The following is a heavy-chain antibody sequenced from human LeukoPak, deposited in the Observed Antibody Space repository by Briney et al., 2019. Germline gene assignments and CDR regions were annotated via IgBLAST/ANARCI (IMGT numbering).Heavy chain of an antibody. J-gene: IGHJ5*02. D-gene: IGHD2-21*01. Sequence: SETLSLTCTVSGGPTTSDGHYSSWIRQHPGKGLEWIGYIYYNGNTYYNPSLKSRVTISVDTSKNQFSLNLSSVTAADTAVYYCARGGLWWFDPWGQGTLVTVSS. V-gene: IGHV4-31*03. CDR2: IYYNGNT. CDR1: GGPTTSDGHY. CDR3: ARGGLWWFDP.